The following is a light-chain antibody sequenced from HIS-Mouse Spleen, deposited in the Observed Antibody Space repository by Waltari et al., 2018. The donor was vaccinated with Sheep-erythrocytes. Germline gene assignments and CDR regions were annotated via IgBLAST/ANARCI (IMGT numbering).Light chain of an antibody. J-gene: IGLJ1*01. CDR3: CSYAGSYNHV. CDR1: SSDVGGYNY. Sequence: QSALTQPRSVSGSPGPSVTISCTGTSSDVGGYNYVLWYQQHPGKAPKLMIYDVSKRPSGVPDRFSGSKSGNTASLTISGLQAEDEADYYCCSYAGSYNHVFATGTKVTVL. CDR2: DVS. V-gene: IGLV2-11*01.